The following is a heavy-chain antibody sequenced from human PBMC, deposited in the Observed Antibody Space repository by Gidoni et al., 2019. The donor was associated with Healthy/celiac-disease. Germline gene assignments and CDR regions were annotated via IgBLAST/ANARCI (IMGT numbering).Heavy chain of an antibody. CDR3: ASGRPPSIVGAADFDY. Sequence: LEWIGSIYYSGSTYYNPSLKSRVTISVDTSKNQFSLKLSSVTAADTAVYYCASGRPPSIVGAADFDYWGQGTLVTVSS. J-gene: IGHJ4*02. D-gene: IGHD1-26*01. CDR2: IYYSGST. V-gene: IGHV4-39*01.